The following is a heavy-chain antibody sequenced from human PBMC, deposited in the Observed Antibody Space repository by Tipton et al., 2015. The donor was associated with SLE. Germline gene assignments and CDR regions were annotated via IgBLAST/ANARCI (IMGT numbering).Heavy chain of an antibody. CDR2: IYYSGST. J-gene: IGHJ4*02. V-gene: IGHV4-31*03. D-gene: IGHD3-3*01. CDR1: GGSITSGSYY. CDR3: ARGNDFWSGYYALDY. Sequence: TLSLTCIVSGGSITSGSYYWTWIRQHPGKGLEWIGYIYYSGSTDYNPSLKSRLSISLDTSQNQFSLRLTSVTAADTAVYYCARGNDFWSGYYALDYWGQGTLVTVSS.